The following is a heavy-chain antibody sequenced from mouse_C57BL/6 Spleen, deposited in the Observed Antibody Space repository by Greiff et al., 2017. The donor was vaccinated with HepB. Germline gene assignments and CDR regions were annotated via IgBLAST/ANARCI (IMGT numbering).Heavy chain of an antibody. CDR2: IDPSDSYT. Sequence: QVQLQQPGAELVKPGASVKLSCKASGYTFTSYWMQWVKQRPGQGLEWIGEIDPSDSYTNYNQKFQGKATLTVDTSSSTAYMQLSSLTSEDSAVYYCARDEGSDYWGQGTTLTVSS. CDR3: ARDEGSDY. CDR1: GYTFTSYW. J-gene: IGHJ2*01. V-gene: IGHV1-50*01.